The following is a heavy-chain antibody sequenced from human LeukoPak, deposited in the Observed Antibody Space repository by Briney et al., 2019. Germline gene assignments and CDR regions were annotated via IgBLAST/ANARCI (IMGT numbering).Heavy chain of an antibody. CDR1: GFTFSSYS. V-gene: IGHV3-21*01. J-gene: IGHJ5*02. CDR3: ARDATIYSSSWHRSLNWFDP. D-gene: IGHD6-13*01. Sequence: GGSLRLSCAASGFTFSSYSMNWVRQAPGKGLEWVSSISSSSSYIYYADSIKGRFTISRDNAKNSLYLQMNSLRAEDTAVYYCARDATIYSSSWHRSLNWFDPWGQGTLVTVSS. CDR2: ISSSSSYI.